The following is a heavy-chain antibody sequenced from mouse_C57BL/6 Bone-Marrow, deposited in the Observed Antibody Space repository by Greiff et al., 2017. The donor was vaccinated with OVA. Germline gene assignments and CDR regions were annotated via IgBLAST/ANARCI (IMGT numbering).Heavy chain of an antibody. D-gene: IGHD1-1*01. CDR2: ISYDGSN. V-gene: IGHV3-6*01. J-gene: IGHJ3*01. CDR3: ARGRHYYGSSYWFAY. Sequence: EVKLMESGPGLVKPSQSLSLTCSVTGYSITSGYYWNWIRQFPGNKLEWMGYISYDGSNNYNPSLKNRISITRDTSKNQFFLKLNSVTTEDTATYYCARGRHYYGSSYWFAYWGQGTLVTVSA. CDR1: GYSITSGYY.